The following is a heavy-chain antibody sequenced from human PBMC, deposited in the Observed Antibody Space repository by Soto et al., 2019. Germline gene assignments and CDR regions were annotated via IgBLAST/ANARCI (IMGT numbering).Heavy chain of an antibody. D-gene: IGHD1-26*01. J-gene: IGHJ4*02. CDR1: GGTFSSYS. CDR3: ARDGGRHSGGIDY. CDR2: IIPICGTA. Sequence: QVQLVQSGAEAKKPGSSVKVSCKASGGTFSSYSINWVRQAPGQGLEWMGEIIPICGTANYAQKFQGRVTITADESTGTAYMELSSLRSEDTAVYYCARDGGRHSGGIDYWGQGTLVTVSS. V-gene: IGHV1-69*01.